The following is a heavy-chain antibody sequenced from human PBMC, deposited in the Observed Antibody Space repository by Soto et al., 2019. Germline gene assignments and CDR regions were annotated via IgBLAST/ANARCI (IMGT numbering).Heavy chain of an antibody. V-gene: IGHV1-3*01. D-gene: IGHD5-18*01. CDR3: AREVPYGYSRFDY. CDR1: GYTFTNNV. CDR2: VNAGNDNT. J-gene: IGHJ4*02. Sequence: ASVKVSCKXSGYTFTNNVIHWVRQAPGQRLEWIGWVNAGNDNTKWSREFQGRLTLTKDTSATTAYMELSSLTPEDTAIYFCAREVPYGYSRFDYWGQGTLVTVSS.